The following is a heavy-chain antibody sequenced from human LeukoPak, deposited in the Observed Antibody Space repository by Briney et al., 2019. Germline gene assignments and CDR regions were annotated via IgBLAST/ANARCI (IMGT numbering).Heavy chain of an antibody. CDR3: ARDGYSGYVAAFDI. D-gene: IGHD5-12*01. CDR2: IKQDGSEK. Sequence: GGSLRLSCAASGFTFSSYWMSWVRQAPGKGLEWVANIKQDGSEKYYVDSVKGRFTISRDNAKNSLYLQMNSLRAEDTAVYHCARDGYSGYVAAFDIWGQGTMVTVSS. J-gene: IGHJ3*02. CDR1: GFTFSSYW. V-gene: IGHV3-7*01.